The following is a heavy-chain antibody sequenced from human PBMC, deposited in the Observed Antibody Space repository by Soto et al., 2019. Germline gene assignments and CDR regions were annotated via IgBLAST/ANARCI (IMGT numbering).Heavy chain of an antibody. J-gene: IGHJ4*02. Sequence: QLQLQESGPGLVKPSETLSLTCTVSGGSISSNSYYWGWIRQPPGKWLEWIGSISYSRNAYYNPYPNSRVVVAVHTSKNQFSLKVTSVTATDTALYYCARHKDTSSRYLLPDFWGQGTLVTVSS. CDR2: ISYSRNA. CDR3: ARHKDTSSRYLLPDF. V-gene: IGHV4-39*01. CDR1: GGSISSNSYY. D-gene: IGHD6-13*01.